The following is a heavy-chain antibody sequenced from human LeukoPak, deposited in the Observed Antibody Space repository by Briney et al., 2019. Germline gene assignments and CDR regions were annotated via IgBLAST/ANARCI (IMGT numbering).Heavy chain of an antibody. D-gene: IGHD3-22*01. Sequence: GRSLRLSCTASGFTFGDYAMSWVRQAPGKGLEWVGFIRSKAYGGTTEYAASVKGRFTISRDDSKSIAYLQMNSPKTEDTAVYYCTRRRSGYYCDYWGQGTLVTVSS. CDR1: GFTFGDYA. CDR2: IRSKAYGGTT. V-gene: IGHV3-49*04. CDR3: TRRRSGYYCDY. J-gene: IGHJ4*02.